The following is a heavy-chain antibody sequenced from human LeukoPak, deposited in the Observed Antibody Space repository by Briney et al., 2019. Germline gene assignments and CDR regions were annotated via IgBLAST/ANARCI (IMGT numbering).Heavy chain of an antibody. V-gene: IGHV3-23*01. J-gene: IGHJ5*02. CDR3: AKDWEQLRWFDP. CDR1: GFTFSSYA. CDR2: NSGSGGST. Sequence: GGSLRLSCAASGFTFSSYAMSWVRQAPGKGLEWVSANSGSGGSTYYADSVKGRFTISRDNSKNTLYLQMNSLRAEDTAVYYCAKDWEQLRWFDPWGQGTLVTVSS. D-gene: IGHD6-13*01.